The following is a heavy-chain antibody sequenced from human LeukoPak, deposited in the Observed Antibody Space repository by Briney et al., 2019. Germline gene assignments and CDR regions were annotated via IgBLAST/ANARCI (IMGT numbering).Heavy chain of an antibody. CDR3: AKGAHYDSSGSDY. CDR2: ISYDGSNK. CDR1: GFTFSSYG. V-gene: IGHV3-30*18. D-gene: IGHD3-22*01. J-gene: IGHJ4*02. Sequence: GRSLRLSCAASGFTFSSYGMHWVRQAPGKGLEWVAVISYDGSNKYYADSVKGRFTISRDNSKNTLYLQMNSLRAEDTAVYYCAKGAHYDSSGSDYWGQGTLVTVSS.